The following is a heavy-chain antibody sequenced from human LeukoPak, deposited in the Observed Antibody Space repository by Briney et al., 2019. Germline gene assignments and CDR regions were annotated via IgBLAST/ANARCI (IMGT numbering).Heavy chain of an antibody. Sequence: SVKVSCKASGGTFSSYAISWVRQAPGQGLEWMGRIIPIFGTANYAQKLQGRVTITADKSTSTAYMELSSLRSEDTAVYYCARVRDGYNHPHDYWGQGTLVTVSS. CDR2: IIPIFGTA. CDR3: ARVRDGYNHPHDY. J-gene: IGHJ4*02. V-gene: IGHV1-69*06. D-gene: IGHD5-24*01. CDR1: GGTFSSYA.